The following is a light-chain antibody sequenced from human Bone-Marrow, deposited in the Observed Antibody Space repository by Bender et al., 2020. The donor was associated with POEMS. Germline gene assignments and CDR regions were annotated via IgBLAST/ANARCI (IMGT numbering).Light chain of an antibody. CDR1: RSDIGSNT. J-gene: IGLJ3*02. CDR2: NNN. Sequence: QSVLTQPPSASGTPGQRVSISCSGSRSDIGSNTVNWYRQLPGTAPKLLIYNNNQRPSGVPDRFSGSKSGTSASLAISALQSEDEGDYYCATWHDSLNGWVFGGGTKLAVL. CDR3: ATWHDSLNGWV. V-gene: IGLV1-44*01.